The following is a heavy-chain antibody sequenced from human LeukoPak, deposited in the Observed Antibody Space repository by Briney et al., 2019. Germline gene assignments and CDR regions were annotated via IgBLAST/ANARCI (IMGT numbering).Heavy chain of an antibody. CDR2: ISGRGDVT. J-gene: IGHJ3*02. D-gene: IGHD2-21*01. Sequence: GGSLRLSCVASGFTFSGYAMYWVRQAPGKGLEYVSAISGRGDVTSYANSLKGRFTISRDNSKNTLFLQMDSLRADDLAVYYCAREIAFSAPWRGALDIWGQGTMVIVSS. V-gene: IGHV3-64*01. CDR1: GFTFSGYA. CDR3: AREIAFSAPWRGALDI.